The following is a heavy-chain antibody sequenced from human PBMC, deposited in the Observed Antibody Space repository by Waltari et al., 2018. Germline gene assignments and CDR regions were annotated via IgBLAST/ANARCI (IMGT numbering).Heavy chain of an antibody. V-gene: IGHV1-69*14. CDR2: IIPIFGTA. D-gene: IGHD2-15*01. CDR1: GGTFSSYA. J-gene: IGHJ3*02. CDR3: ARAWVVVVAATRHAFDI. Sequence: QVQLVQSGAEVKKPGSSVKVSCKASGGTFSSYAISWVRQAPGQGLEWMGGIIPIFGTANYAQKFQGRVTITADKSTSTAYMELSSLRSEDTAVYYCARAWVVVVAATRHAFDIWGQGTMVTVSS.